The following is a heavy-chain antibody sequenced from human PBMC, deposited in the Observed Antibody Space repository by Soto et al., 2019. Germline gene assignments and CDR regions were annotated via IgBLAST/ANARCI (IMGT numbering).Heavy chain of an antibody. CDR2: INPAGGTT. V-gene: IGHV1-46*01. D-gene: IGHD2-21*02. CDR3: ALKVVTYYDN. Sequence: QVQLVQSGAEVKKPGASGRISCRASGYSFTSTYVHWVRQAPGQGPEWMGIINPAGGTTYYAQKCQGRLTITSDTSTDTVFMDLNDLTSEDTAVYFCALKVVTYYDNWGQGTLLTVSS. J-gene: IGHJ4*02. CDR1: GYSFTSTY.